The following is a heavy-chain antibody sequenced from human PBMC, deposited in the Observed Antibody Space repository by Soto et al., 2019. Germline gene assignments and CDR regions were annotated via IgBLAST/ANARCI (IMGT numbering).Heavy chain of an antibody. CDR1: GGSISNYY. J-gene: IGHJ5*02. D-gene: IGHD3-16*01. CDR3: ASGGNWFDP. Sequence: LSLTCNVSGGSISNYYWTWVRQSPEKGLECIGYMYYNGNINYNPSLKSRVTISIDTSKNQFSLTLKSVTAADTAVYYCASGGNWFDPWGQGVLVTVS. CDR2: MYYNGNI. V-gene: IGHV4-59*01.